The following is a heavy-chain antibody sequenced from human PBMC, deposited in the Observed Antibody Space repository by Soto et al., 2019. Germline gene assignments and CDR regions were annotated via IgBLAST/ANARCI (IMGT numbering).Heavy chain of an antibody. Sequence: SETLSLTCAFSSGSISSSNWWSWVRQPPGKGLEWIGEIYHSGSTNYNPSLKSRVTISVDKSKNQFSLKLSSVTAADTAVYYCATSVTTSSYNWFDPWGQGTLVTVSS. J-gene: IGHJ5*02. CDR1: SGSISSSNW. CDR2: IYHSGST. V-gene: IGHV4-4*02. CDR3: ATSVTTSSYNWFDP. D-gene: IGHD4-17*01.